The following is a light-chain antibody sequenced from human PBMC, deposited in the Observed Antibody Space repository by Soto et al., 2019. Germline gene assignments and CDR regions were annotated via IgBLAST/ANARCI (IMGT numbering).Light chain of an antibody. Sequence: IQLTQSPSSLSASVGDRVTITCRASQGISSYLAWYQQKPGKAPKLLIYAASTLQSGVPSRFSGSGSGTDFTLTICSLQPEDFATHYCQQLNSYPRTFGQGTKVEIK. CDR3: QQLNSYPRT. V-gene: IGKV1-9*01. J-gene: IGKJ1*01. CDR2: AAS. CDR1: QGISSY.